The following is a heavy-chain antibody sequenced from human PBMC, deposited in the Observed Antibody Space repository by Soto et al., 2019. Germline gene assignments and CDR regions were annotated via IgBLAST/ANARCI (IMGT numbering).Heavy chain of an antibody. J-gene: IGHJ6*02. CDR1: GGSISSGDYY. V-gene: IGHV4-30-4*01. D-gene: IGHD2-2*01. Sequence: SETLSLTCTVSGGSISSGDYYWSWIRQPPGKGLEWIGYIYYSGSTYYNPSLKSRVTISVDTSKNQFSLKLSSVTAADTAVYYCARDLKGDCSSTSCYYYYGMDVWGQGTTVTVSS. CDR2: IYYSGST. CDR3: ARDLKGDCSSTSCYYYYGMDV.